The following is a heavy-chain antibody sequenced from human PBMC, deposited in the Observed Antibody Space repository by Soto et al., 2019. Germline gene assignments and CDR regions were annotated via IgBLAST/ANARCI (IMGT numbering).Heavy chain of an antibody. CDR1: GFTFSIYA. D-gene: IGHD3-22*01. Sequence: GGSLRLSCAASGFTFSIYAMSWVRHAPGKGLEWVSAISGSGGSTYYADSVKGRFTISRDNSKNTLYLQMNSLRAEDTAVYYCANRISSGYYYDAFDIWGQGTMVTVSS. V-gene: IGHV3-23*01. J-gene: IGHJ3*02. CDR3: ANRISSGYYYDAFDI. CDR2: ISGSGGST.